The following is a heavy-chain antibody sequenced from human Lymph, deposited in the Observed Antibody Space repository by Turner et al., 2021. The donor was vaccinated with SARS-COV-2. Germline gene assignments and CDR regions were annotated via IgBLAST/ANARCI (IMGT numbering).Heavy chain of an antibody. CDR1: GGTFSSYA. CDR2: IIPMFGIA. J-gene: IGHJ3*02. V-gene: IGHV1-69*04. Sequence: QVYLVQSGAEVKKPGSSVKVSCKAFGGTFSSYAISWVRQAPGQGLEWMGRIIPMFGIASYAQRFQGRVTITADKSTSTAYMELSSLRSEDTAVYYCAAPFTVVTTPDGFDIWGQGTMVTISS. CDR3: AAPFTVVTTPDGFDI. D-gene: IGHD4-4*01.